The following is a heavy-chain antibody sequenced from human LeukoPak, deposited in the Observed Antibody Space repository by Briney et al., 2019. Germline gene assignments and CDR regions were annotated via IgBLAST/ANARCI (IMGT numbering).Heavy chain of an antibody. CDR2: MNPKSGNT. CDR1: GYTFTGYY. Sequence: ASVKVSCKASGYTFTGYYMHWVRQAPGQGLEWMGWMNPKSGNTGYAQKFQGRVTMTRTTSINTAYMELSSLRSEDTAVYYCARGQVVQHCSDGSCYHLDSWGQGTLVTVSS. D-gene: IGHD2-15*01. J-gene: IGHJ4*02. V-gene: IGHV1-8*02. CDR3: ARGQVVQHCSDGSCYHLDS.